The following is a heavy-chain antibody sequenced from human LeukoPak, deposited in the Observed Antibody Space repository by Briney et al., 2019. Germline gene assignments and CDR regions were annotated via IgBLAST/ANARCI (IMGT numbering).Heavy chain of an antibody. D-gene: IGHD3-10*01. CDR3: ARRGGYYYGSGRHAFDI. J-gene: IGHJ3*02. V-gene: IGHV4-34*01. CDR2: INHSGST. CDR1: GGSFSGYY. Sequence: SETLSLTCAVYGGSFSGYYWSWIRQPPGKGLEWIGEINHSGSTNYTPSLKSRVTISVDTSKNQFSLKLSSVTAADTAVYYCARRGGYYYGSGRHAFDIWGQGTMVTVSS.